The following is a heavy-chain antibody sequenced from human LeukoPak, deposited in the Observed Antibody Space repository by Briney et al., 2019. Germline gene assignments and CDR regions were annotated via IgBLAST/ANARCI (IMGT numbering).Heavy chain of an antibody. Sequence: ASVKVSCKASGFRFSSFGVSWVRQAPGHGLEWMGWISNYFGVTHYAEKFEDRVTMTVDTSTTTVYMELRSLKYDDTAIYYCARDSDYSGNGNGDWFDPWGQGTVVIVSS. J-gene: IGHJ5*02. CDR3: ARDSDYSGNGNGDWFDP. D-gene: IGHD4-11*01. V-gene: IGHV1-18*04. CDR2: ISNYFGVT. CDR1: GFRFSSFG.